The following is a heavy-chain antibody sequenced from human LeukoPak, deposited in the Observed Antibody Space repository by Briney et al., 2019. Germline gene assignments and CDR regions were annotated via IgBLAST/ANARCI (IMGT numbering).Heavy chain of an antibody. V-gene: IGHV3-74*01. J-gene: IGHJ4*02. D-gene: IGHD2-2*01. CDR3: VSFYETY. CDR1: GFTLRSYW. CDR2: INSDGSWT. Sequence: GGSLRLSCAASGFTLRSYWMSWVRQAPGKGLVWVSHINSDGSWTSYADSVKGRFTISKDNAKNTVYLQMNNLRAEDTAVYYCVSFYETYWGRGTLVTVSS.